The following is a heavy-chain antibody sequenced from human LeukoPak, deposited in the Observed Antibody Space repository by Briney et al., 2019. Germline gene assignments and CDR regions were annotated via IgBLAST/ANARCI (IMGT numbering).Heavy chain of an antibody. J-gene: IGHJ3*02. Sequence: PGGSLRLSCAASGFTFSSYAMSWVRQAPGKGLEWVSGISGSGGSTYYADSVKGRFTISRDNAKNTLYLQMNSLRAEDTAVYYCARDPGYSYGYSASDAFDIWGQGTMVTVSS. CDR1: GFTFSSYA. CDR2: ISGSGGST. V-gene: IGHV3-23*01. CDR3: ARDPGYSYGYSASDAFDI. D-gene: IGHD5-18*01.